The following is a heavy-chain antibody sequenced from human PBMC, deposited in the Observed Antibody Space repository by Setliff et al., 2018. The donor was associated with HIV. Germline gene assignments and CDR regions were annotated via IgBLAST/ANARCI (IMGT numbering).Heavy chain of an antibody. J-gene: IGHJ4*02. CDR1: GGSFSGYN. V-gene: IGHV4-34*04. Sequence: PSETLSLTCAVYGGSFSGYNWSWIRQTPGKGLEWIGEINHSGSTNHNPSLKSRATISVDTSKNQFSLKLSSVTAADTAVYYCAGGPGTTSIDYWAQGTLVTVSS. CDR3: AGGPGTTSIDY. CDR2: INHSGST. D-gene: IGHD1-26*01.